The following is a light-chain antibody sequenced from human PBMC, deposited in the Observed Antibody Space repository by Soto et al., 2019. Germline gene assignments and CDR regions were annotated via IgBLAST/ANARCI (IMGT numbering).Light chain of an antibody. CDR1: QSISSY. Sequence: DIQMTQSPSSLSASVGDRVTITCRASQSISSYLNWYQQKPGKAPKLLIYAASSLQSGVPSRFSGSGSGTDFTLTSSSLHPEDFATYYCQQSYSTPPTFGQGTKLEIK. CDR3: QQSYSTPPT. J-gene: IGKJ2*01. CDR2: AAS. V-gene: IGKV1-39*01.